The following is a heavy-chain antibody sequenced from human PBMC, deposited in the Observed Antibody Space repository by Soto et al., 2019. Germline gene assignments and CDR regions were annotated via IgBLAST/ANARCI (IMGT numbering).Heavy chain of an antibody. D-gene: IGHD3-22*01. CDR2: ASHDGKTE. CDR3: GREPYISGHYSGGCDV. V-gene: IGHV3-30*04. J-gene: IGHJ3*01. CDR1: GFTFSSYA. Sequence: QVQLVESGGGVDQPGRSLRLSCAASGFTFSSYAMHWVRQAPGKGLEWVAVASHDGKTEYHAASVKGRFTISRDTSANILSLQMNSLRDEDTAVYYCGREPYISGHYSGGCDVWGQGTMVIVSS.